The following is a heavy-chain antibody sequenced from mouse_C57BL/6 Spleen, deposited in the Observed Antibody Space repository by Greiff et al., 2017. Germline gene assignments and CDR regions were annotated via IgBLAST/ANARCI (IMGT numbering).Heavy chain of an antibody. V-gene: IGHV1-52*01. J-gene: IGHJ1*03. Sequence: QVQLQQSGAALVRPGSSVKLSCKASGYTFTSYWMHWVKQRPIQGLEWIGNIDPADSETHYNQKFKDKATLTVDKSSSTAYIQLSNLTSGDSGVCYCTNDYGYFDVWDTGTTVTVSS. CDR3: TNDYGYFDV. D-gene: IGHD2-3*01. CDR1: GYTFTSYW. CDR2: IDPADSET.